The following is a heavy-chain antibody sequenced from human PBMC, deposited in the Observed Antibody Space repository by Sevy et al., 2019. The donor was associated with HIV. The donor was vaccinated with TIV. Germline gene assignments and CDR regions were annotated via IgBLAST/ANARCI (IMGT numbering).Heavy chain of an antibody. CDR1: GFTFSNHW. CDR2: IKKDGTDK. D-gene: IGHD3-10*01. Sequence: GGSLRLSCAVSGFTFSNHWMTWVRQAPGKGLEWVANIKKDGTDKFYVDSVMGRFSISRDNAKDLLYLQMNSLRVEDTALYYCARDRRVEYGGSDYWGQGTLVTVSS. J-gene: IGHJ4*02. V-gene: IGHV3-7*03. CDR3: ARDRRVEYGGSDY.